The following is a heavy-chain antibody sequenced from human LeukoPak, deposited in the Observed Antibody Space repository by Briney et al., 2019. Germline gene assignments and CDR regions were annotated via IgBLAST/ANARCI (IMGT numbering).Heavy chain of an antibody. CDR1: GFTVSSNY. J-gene: IGHJ5*02. CDR3: ASGDFWSGYYTGFMPDP. V-gene: IGHV3-66*02. D-gene: IGHD3-3*01. CDR2: IYSGGST. Sequence: PGGSLRLSCAASGFTVSSNYMSWVRQAPGKGLEWVSDIYSGGSTYYAASVKGRFTTSRDNSKNTLYLQMNSLRAEDTAVYYCASGDFWSGYYTGFMPDPWGQGTLVTVSS.